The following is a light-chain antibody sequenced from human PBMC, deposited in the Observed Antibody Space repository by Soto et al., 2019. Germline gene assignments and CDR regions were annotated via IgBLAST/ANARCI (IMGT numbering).Light chain of an antibody. V-gene: IGKV1-12*01. CDR2: AAS. Sequence: DIQMNQPPSSLSASVGDRVTITCRASQGISSWLAWYQQKPGTAPKLLISAASTLQSGVPSRFSGSGSGTDFTLTISSLQPEDIATYYCQQAVSLPITFGQGTRLEI. CDR3: QQAVSLPIT. CDR1: QGISSW. J-gene: IGKJ5*01.